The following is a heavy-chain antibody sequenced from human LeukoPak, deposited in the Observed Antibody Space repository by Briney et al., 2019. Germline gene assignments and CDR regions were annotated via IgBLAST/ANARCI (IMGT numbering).Heavy chain of an antibody. J-gene: IGHJ4*02. CDR2: IYPDDSDT. CDR3: ARQGNGYSNHKLMSFDY. D-gene: IGHD4-11*01. CDR1: GYSFTNYW. V-gene: IGHV5-51*01. Sequence: PGESLKISCKGSGYSFTNYWIGWVRQMPGKGLELMGIIYPDDSDTTYSPSFQGQVTISVDKSISTAYLQWRSLKASDTAMYYCARQGNGYSNHKLMSFDYWGQGTLVTVSS.